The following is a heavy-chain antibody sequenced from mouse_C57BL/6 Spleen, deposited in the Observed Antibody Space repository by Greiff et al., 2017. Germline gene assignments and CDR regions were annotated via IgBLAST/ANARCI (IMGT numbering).Heavy chain of an antibody. D-gene: IGHD3-3*01. Sequence: EVQLQESGPGLVKPSQSLSLTCSVTGYSITSGYYWNWIRQFPGNKLEWMGYISYDGSNNYNPSLKNRISITRDTSKNQFFLKLNSVTTEDTATYYCAEGLRPYAMDYWGQGTSVTVSS. J-gene: IGHJ4*01. V-gene: IGHV3-6*01. CDR3: AEGLRPYAMDY. CDR2: ISYDGSN. CDR1: GYSITSGYY.